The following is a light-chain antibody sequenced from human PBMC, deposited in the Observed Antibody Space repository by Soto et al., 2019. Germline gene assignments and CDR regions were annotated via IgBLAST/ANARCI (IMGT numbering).Light chain of an antibody. Sequence: QSALTQPASLSGSPGQSITICCTGTSSDVGSYNLVSWYQQHPGKAPKLMIYEVSKRPSGVSNRFSGSKSGNTASLTISGLQAEDEADYYCCSYAGSSTFYVFGTGTKVTVL. CDR2: EVS. V-gene: IGLV2-23*02. CDR1: SSDVGSYNL. J-gene: IGLJ1*01. CDR3: CSYAGSSTFYV.